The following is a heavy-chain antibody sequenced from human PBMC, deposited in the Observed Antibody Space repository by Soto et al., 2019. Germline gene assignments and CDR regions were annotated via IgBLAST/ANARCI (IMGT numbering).Heavy chain of an antibody. Sequence: SETLSLTCAVYGGSFSGYYWSWIRQPPGKGLEWIGEINHSGSTNYNPSLKSRVTISVDTSKNQFSLKLSSVTAADTAVYYCATEIIPNCSGGSCSVYNWFDPWGQGTLVTVSS. V-gene: IGHV4-34*01. CDR1: GGSFSGYY. J-gene: IGHJ5*01. D-gene: IGHD2-15*01. CDR3: ATEIIPNCSGGSCSVYNWFDP. CDR2: INHSGST.